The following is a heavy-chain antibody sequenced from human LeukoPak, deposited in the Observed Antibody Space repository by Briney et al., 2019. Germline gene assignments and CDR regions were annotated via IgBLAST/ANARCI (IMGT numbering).Heavy chain of an antibody. CDR1: GFTVSTSY. CDR2: ISGSGDRT. V-gene: IGHV3-23*01. J-gene: IGHJ4*02. CDR3: ARGGYFDWLPSFDN. D-gene: IGHD3-9*01. Sequence: PGGSLRLSCAASGFTVSTSYMSWVRQAPGKGLEWVSAISGSGDRTYYADSVKGRFTISRDNSKNTLYLQMNSLRAEDTAVNYCARGGYFDWLPSFDNWGQGPLVTVP.